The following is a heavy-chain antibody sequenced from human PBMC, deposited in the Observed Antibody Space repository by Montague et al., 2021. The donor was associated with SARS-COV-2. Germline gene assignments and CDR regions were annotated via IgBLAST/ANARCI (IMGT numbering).Heavy chain of an antibody. CDR3: VRRPHYDGLNGPPDV. J-gene: IGHJ4*02. CDR2: VLYNKGT. D-gene: IGHD3-9*01. V-gene: IGHV4-59*08. Sequence: SETLSLTCTVSGVSVTDYYWSWIRQPPGKGLEWVGDVLYNKGTNFNPSLKSRVAISVDTSKNQFSLRLTSVTAADTAFYYCVRRPHYDGLNGPPDVWDQGTLVTVSS. CDR1: GVSVTDYY.